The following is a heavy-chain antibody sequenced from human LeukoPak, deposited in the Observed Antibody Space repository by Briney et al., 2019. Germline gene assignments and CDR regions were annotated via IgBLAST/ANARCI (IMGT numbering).Heavy chain of an antibody. Sequence: GGSLRLSCAASGFTFSSYWMSWVRQAPGKGLEWVANIRQDGSEKYYVDSVKGRFTISRDNAKNSLYLQMNSLRAEDTAVYYCARERGSKCFDYWGQGTLVTVSS. CDR1: GFTFSSYW. CDR2: IRQDGSEK. V-gene: IGHV3-7*01. CDR3: ARERGSKCFDY. D-gene: IGHD3-10*01. J-gene: IGHJ4*02.